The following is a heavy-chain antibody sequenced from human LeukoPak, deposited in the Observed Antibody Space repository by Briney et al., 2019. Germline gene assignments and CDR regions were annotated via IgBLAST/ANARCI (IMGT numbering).Heavy chain of an antibody. V-gene: IGHV4-34*01. CDR1: GGSFSGYY. J-gene: IGHJ4*02. D-gene: IGHD3-16*02. CDR3: ARGLSAVVY. CDR2: INHSGST. Sequence: SKTLSLTCAVYGGSFSGYYWSWIRQPPGKGLEWIGEINHSGSTNYNPSLKSRVTISVDTSKKQFSLKLSSVTAADTAVYYCARGLSAVVYWGQGTLVTVSS.